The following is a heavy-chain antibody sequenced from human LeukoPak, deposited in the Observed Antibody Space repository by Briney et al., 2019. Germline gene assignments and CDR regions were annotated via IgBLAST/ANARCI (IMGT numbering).Heavy chain of an antibody. Sequence: PSETLSLTCAVSGGFISSSNWWSWVRQPPGKGLEWIGEIYHSGSTNYNPSLKSRVTISVDKSKNQFSLKLSSVTAADTAVYYCARVKSGHYDSSVLYFDYWGQGTLVTVSS. CDR1: GGFISSSNW. D-gene: IGHD3-22*01. CDR3: ARVKSGHYDSSVLYFDY. CDR2: IYHSGST. V-gene: IGHV4-4*02. J-gene: IGHJ4*02.